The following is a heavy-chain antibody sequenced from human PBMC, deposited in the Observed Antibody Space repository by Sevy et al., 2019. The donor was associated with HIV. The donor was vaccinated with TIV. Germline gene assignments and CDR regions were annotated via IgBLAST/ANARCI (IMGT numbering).Heavy chain of an antibody. CDR3: ARDPRMYGDYLLAYFDS. CDR1: GFTPSTYG. J-gene: IGHJ4*02. CDR2: IGYDGSNK. D-gene: IGHD2-8*01. V-gene: IGHV3-33*01. Sequence: GGSLRLSCAASGFTPSTYGMHWVRQAPGKGLEWVAVIGYDGSNKYYANFVKGSFTTARDNSRNTLFLQMDSLRAEGTAVYYCARDPRMYGDYLLAYFDSWGQGTLVTVSS.